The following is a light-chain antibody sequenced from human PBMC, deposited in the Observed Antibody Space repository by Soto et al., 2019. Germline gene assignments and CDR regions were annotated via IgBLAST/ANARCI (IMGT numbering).Light chain of an antibody. CDR3: QQRSNWPLT. CDR1: QNISRS. CDR2: GTS. Sequence: EIVMTQSPVTLSVSPEEGATLSCRASQNISRSLAWYQQKPGQGPSLLIYGTSTRAGGVPARFSGGGSGTEFTLTITSLQSEDFAVYYCQQRSNWPLTFGQGTRLEIK. V-gene: IGKV3-15*01. J-gene: IGKJ5*01.